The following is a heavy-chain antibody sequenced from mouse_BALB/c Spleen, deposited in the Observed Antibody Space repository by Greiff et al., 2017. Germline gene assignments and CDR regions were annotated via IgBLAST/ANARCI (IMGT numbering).Heavy chain of an antibody. Sequence: EVKLMESGGGLVKPGGSLKLSCAASGFTFSSYTMSWVRQTPEKRLEWVATISSGGSYTYYPDSVKGRFTISRDNAKNTLYLQMSSLKSEDTAMYYCTRARDYYYGSSPYWYFDVWGAGTTVTVSS. J-gene: IGHJ1*01. CDR2: ISSGGSYT. V-gene: IGHV5-6-4*01. CDR3: TRARDYYYGSSPYWYFDV. D-gene: IGHD1-1*01. CDR1: GFTFSSYT.